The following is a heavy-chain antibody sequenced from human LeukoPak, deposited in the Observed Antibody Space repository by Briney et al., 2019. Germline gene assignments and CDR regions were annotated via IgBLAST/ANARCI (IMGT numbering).Heavy chain of an antibody. CDR3: ARSGRGYSYGYYYMDV. CDR1: GYTFTGYY. V-gene: IGHV1-2*02. D-gene: IGHD5-18*01. J-gene: IGHJ6*03. Sequence: ASVKVSCKASGYTFTGYYMHWVRQAPGQGLEWMGWINPNRGGTNYAQKFQGRVTMTRDTSISTAYMELSRLRSDDTAVYYCARSGRGYSYGYYYMDVWGKGTTVTVSS. CDR2: INPNRGGT.